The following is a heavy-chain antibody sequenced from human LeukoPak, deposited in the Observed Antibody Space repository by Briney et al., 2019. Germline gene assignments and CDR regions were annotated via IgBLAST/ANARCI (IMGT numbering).Heavy chain of an antibody. D-gene: IGHD3-10*01. Sequence: GRSLRLSCAASGFTFSSYGMHWVRQAPGEGLEWVAVISYDGSNKYYADSVKGRFTISRDNSKNTLYLQMNSLRAEDTAVYYCAKDMGYFDYWGQGTLVTVSS. V-gene: IGHV3-30*18. CDR3: AKDMGYFDY. CDR1: GFTFSSYG. J-gene: IGHJ4*02. CDR2: ISYDGSNK.